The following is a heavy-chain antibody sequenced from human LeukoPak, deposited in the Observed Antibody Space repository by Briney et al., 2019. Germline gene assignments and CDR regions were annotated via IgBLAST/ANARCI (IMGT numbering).Heavy chain of an antibody. D-gene: IGHD2-15*01. J-gene: IGHJ4*02. V-gene: IGHV3-21*01. CDR1: GGSFSGYY. CDR3: TRDGSGSGDY. CDR2: ISSSSTYI. Sequence: ETLSLTCAVYGGSFSGYYWSWIRQPPGKGLEWVSSISSSSTYIYYADSVKGRFTISRDNAKNSVYLQMNSLRAEDTAVYYCTRDGSGSGDYWGQGTLVTVSS.